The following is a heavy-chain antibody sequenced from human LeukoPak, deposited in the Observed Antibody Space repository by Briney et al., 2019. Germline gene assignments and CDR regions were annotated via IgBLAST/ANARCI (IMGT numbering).Heavy chain of an antibody. V-gene: IGHV3-33*06. CDR3: AKDRLHCSGGSCYSGYFDY. CDR2: IWYDGSNK. Sequence: GRSLRLSCAASGFTFSSYGMHWVRQAPGKGLEWVAVIWYDGSNKYYADSVKGRFTISRDNSKNTLYLQMNSLRAEDTAVHYCAKDRLHCSGGSCYSGYFDYWGQGTLVTVSS. J-gene: IGHJ4*02. CDR1: GFTFSSYG. D-gene: IGHD2-15*01.